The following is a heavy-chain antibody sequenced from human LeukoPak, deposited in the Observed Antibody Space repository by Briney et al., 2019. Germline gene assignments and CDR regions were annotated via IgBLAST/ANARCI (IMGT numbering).Heavy chain of an antibody. V-gene: IGHV3-30*02. D-gene: IGHD5-18*01. CDR2: IRYDGSNK. CDR3: AKDALSYGSTYYFDY. CDR1: GFTFSSHG. Sequence: PGGSLRLSCAASGFTFSSHGMNWVRQAPGKGLEWVAFIRYDGSNKYYADSVKGRFTISRDNSKNTLYLQMNSLRAEDTAVYYCAKDALSYGSTYYFDYWGQGTPVTVSS. J-gene: IGHJ4*02.